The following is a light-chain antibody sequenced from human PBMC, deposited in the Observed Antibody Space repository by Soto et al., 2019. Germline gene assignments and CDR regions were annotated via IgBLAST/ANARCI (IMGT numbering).Light chain of an antibody. CDR1: QSVSSSY. V-gene: IGKV3-20*01. Sequence: EMVFTQSPGTLSLSPGERATLSCRASQSVSSSYLAWYQQKPGQAPRLLIYGASSRATGIPDRFSGSGSWTDFTLTISIREPEYFAVYYCQQYGSSPWTFGQGTKLEIK. CDR3: QQYGSSPWT. CDR2: GAS. J-gene: IGKJ1*01.